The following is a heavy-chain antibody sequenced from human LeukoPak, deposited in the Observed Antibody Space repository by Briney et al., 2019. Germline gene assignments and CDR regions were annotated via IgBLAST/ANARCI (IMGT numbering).Heavy chain of an antibody. CDR2: ISAYNGNT. J-gene: IGHJ4*02. CDR1: GYTFISYG. Sequence: ASVKVSCKASGYTFISYGFDWVRQAPGQGLEWVGWISAYNGNTNYAQKLQGRVSMTTDTSTSTAYMELRSLRSDDTAVYYCARDRLTYYDFWSGRSLDYWGQGTLVTVSS. D-gene: IGHD3-3*01. V-gene: IGHV1-18*01. CDR3: ARDRLTYYDFWSGRSLDY.